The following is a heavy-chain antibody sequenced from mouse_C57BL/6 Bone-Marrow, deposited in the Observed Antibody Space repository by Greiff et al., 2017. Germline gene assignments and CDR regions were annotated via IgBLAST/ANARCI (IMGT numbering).Heavy chain of an antibody. CDR3: TRIAY. J-gene: IGHJ3*01. CDR2: IDPENGDT. V-gene: IGHV14-4*01. Sequence: EVQLVESGAELVRPGASVKLSCTASGFNIKDDYMHWVKQRPEQGLEWIGWIDPENGDTESASKFQGKATIPVDTSSNTAYLQLSSLTSEDTAVYYCTRIAYWGQGTLVTVSA. CDR1: GFNIKDDY.